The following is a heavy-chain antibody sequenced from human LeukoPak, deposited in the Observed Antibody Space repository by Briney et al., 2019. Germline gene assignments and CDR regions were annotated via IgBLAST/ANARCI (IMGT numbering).Heavy chain of an antibody. Sequence: SETLSLTCTVSGGSISSYYWSWIRQPPGKGLEWIGYIYYSGSTNYNPSLKSRVTMSVDTSKNQFSLKLSSVTAADTAEYYCVRGRDYFDYWGQGTLVTVSS. J-gene: IGHJ4*02. CDR1: GGSISSYY. CDR3: VRGRDYFDY. CDR2: IYYSGST. D-gene: IGHD3-10*01. V-gene: IGHV4-59*08.